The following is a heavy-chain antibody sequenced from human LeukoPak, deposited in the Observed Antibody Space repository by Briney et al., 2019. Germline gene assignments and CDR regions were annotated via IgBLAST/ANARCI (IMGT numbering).Heavy chain of an antibody. J-gene: IGHJ3*02. CDR2: INIDGSST. CDR1: GFTFSNFW. CDR3: ARAPVQYCGGDCDAFDI. D-gene: IGHD2-21*02. Sequence: PGGSLRLSCAASGFTFSNFWMHWVRRAPGKGLVWVSRINIDGSSTTYADSVKGRFTISRDNAKNTLYLQMNSLRAGDTAMFYCARAPVQYCGGDCDAFDIWGQGTMVTVSS. V-gene: IGHV3-74*01.